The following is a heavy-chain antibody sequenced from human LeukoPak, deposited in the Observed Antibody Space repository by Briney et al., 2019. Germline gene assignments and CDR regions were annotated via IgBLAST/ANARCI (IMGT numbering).Heavy chain of an antibody. D-gene: IGHD5-24*01. Sequence: GGSLRLSCAAPGFTVSNNYMTWVRQAPGKGLESVSVINDGGRTFYADSVKGRFTISRDNTKNMLYLQMSSLRAEDTAVYYCAGAPETGHWGQGTLVTVSS. CDR3: AGAPETGH. V-gene: IGHV3-66*01. CDR1: GFTVSNNY. CDR2: INDGGRT. J-gene: IGHJ4*02.